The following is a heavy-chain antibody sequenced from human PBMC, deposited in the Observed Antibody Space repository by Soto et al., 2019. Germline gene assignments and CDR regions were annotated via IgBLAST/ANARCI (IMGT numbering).Heavy chain of an antibody. CDR3: AREQYYYGSGSYYKGPRYFDY. CDR2: ISAYNGNT. CDR1: GYTFTSYG. V-gene: IGHV1-18*01. D-gene: IGHD3-10*01. J-gene: IGHJ4*02. Sequence: ASVKVSCKASGYTFTSYGISWVRQAPGQGLEWMGWISAYNGNTNYAPKLQGRVTMTTDTSTSTAYMELRSLRSDDTAVYYCAREQYYYGSGSYYKGPRYFDYWGQGTLVTVSS.